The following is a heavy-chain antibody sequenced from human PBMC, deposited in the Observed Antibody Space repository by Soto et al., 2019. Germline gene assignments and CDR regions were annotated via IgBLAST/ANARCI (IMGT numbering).Heavy chain of an antibody. V-gene: IGHV1-3*01. CDR2: INAGNGNT. J-gene: IGHJ6*03. CDR3: AREGRAGGRYYYYMYE. CDR1: GYTFTSYA. D-gene: IGHD3-10*01. Sequence: ASVKVSCKASGYTFTSYAMHWVLQAPGQRLERMGWINAGNGNTKYSQKFQGRVTITRDTSASTAYMELSSLRSEDTAVYYCAREGRAGGRYYYYMYEWGKGTTVTVSS.